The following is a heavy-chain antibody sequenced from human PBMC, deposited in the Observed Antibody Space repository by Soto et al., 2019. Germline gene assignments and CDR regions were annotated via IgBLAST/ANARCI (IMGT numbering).Heavy chain of an antibody. CDR3: ARARAGSSGSFAP. CDR2: INPSGGST. CDR1: GYTFTSYY. V-gene: IGHV1-46*03. D-gene: IGHD3-22*01. Sequence: QVQLVQSGAEVKKPGASVKVSCKASGYTFTSYYMHWVRQAPGQGLEWMGIINPSGGSTTYAQKFQGRLTMARHTSTSTAYMELSSLRSEDTAVYYCARARAGSSGSFAPWGQGTLVTVSS. J-gene: IGHJ5*02.